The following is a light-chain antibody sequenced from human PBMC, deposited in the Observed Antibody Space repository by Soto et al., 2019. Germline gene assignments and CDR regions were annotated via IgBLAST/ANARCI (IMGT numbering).Light chain of an antibody. J-gene: IGLJ1*01. CDR2: DVS. CDR1: TSDVGRYNY. Sequence: QSALTQPASVSGSPGQSITISCTGTTSDVGRYNYVSWYQQHPGKAPKLIIYDVSNRPSGVSNRFSGSKSGNTASLTISGLQAEDEADYYCNSYTSSSTYVFGTWTKVTV. CDR3: NSYTSSSTYV. V-gene: IGLV2-14*01.